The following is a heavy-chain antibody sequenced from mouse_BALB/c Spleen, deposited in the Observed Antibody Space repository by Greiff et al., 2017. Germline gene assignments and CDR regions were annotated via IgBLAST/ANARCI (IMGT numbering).Heavy chain of an antibody. CDR3: AIEGSNCNFAY. CDR2: ISSGGSYT. J-gene: IGHJ3*01. CDR1: GFTFSSYT. V-gene: IGHV5-6-4*01. Sequence: EVQLVESGGGLVKPGGSLKLSCAASGFTFSSYTMSWVHQSPEKRLEWVATISSGGSYTYYPDKVKGRYTMSTDNAKNTMYLQMSRLKSEDTAVYSCAIEGSNCNFAYWGQGTLVTVSA. D-gene: IGHD2-5*01.